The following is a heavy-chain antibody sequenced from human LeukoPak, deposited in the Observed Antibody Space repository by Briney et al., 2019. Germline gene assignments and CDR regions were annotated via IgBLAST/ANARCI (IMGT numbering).Heavy chain of an antibody. CDR3: AREETRTTDYFDF. CDR1: GFTFSSYA. J-gene: IGHJ4*02. D-gene: IGHD1-7*01. V-gene: IGHV3-23*01. Sequence: GGSLRLSCAASGFTFSSYAMSWVRQAPGKGLEWVSGITGSGGSTYYADPVKGRFTISRDNSKISLYLQMNSLRAEDTAVYYCAREETRTTDYFDFWGQGTLVTVSS. CDR2: ITGSGGST.